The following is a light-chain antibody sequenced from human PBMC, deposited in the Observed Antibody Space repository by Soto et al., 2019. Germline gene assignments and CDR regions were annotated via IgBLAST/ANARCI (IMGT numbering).Light chain of an antibody. Sequence: QSVLTQPPSASGTPGQIVAISCSGSSSNIGSNTVTWYQHLPGTAPKLLIYSTSQRSSGVPDRFSGSKSGASASLSISGLPSEDEADYYCAAWDDRLDVYVFGPGTKV. CDR3: AAWDDRLDVYV. CDR2: STS. CDR1: SSNIGSNT. J-gene: IGLJ1*01. V-gene: IGLV1-44*01.